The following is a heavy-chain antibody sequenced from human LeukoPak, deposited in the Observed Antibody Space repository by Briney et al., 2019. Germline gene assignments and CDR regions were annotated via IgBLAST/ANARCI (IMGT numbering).Heavy chain of an antibody. Sequence: GGSLRLSCAASGFTFSSYAMSWVRQAPGKGLEWVSGISGSGDNTYYADSVKGRFTISRDNSKNSLYLQMNSLRAEDTAVYYCARESMGISYYMDVWGKGTTVTISS. D-gene: IGHD6-13*01. J-gene: IGHJ6*03. V-gene: IGHV3-23*01. CDR3: ARESMGISYYMDV. CDR1: GFTFSSYA. CDR2: ISGSGDNT.